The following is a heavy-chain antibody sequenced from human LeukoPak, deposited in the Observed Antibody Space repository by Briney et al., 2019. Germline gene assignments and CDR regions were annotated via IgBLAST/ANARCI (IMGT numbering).Heavy chain of an antibody. Sequence: ASVKVSCKASGYPFTGYYVHWVRQAPGQGLEWMGIINPSGGTTSYAQKFQGRVTMTGDTSTSTVYMELNSLRSDDTAVYSCARAGFRSSFDYWGQGTLVTVSS. J-gene: IGHJ4*02. CDR1: GYPFTGYY. CDR3: ARAGFRSSFDY. V-gene: IGHV1-46*01. D-gene: IGHD3-10*01. CDR2: INPSGGTT.